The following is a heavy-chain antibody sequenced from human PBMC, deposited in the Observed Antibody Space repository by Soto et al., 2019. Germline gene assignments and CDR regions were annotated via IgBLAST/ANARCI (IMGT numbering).Heavy chain of an antibody. D-gene: IGHD3-3*01. J-gene: IGHJ6*02. V-gene: IGHV1-69*06. CDR1: GGTFSSYA. CDR2: IIPIFGTA. Sequence: SXKVSFTASGGTFSSYAIRWVRQAPGQGLEWMGGIIPIFGTANYAQKFQGRVTITADKSTSTAYMELSSLRSEDTAVYYCARSGFWSGYYPKYYGMDVWGQGTTVTVSS. CDR3: ARSGFWSGYYPKYYGMDV.